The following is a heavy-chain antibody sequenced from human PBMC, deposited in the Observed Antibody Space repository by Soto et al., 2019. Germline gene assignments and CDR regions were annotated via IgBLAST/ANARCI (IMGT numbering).Heavy chain of an antibody. V-gene: IGHV4-34*01. CDR1: GGSFNGFY. D-gene: IGHD2-15*01. J-gene: IGHJ2*01. Sequence: QVQLQQWGAGLLKPSETLSLTCAVYGGSFNGFYWSWIRQPPGKGLEWIGEINHSGSTNYNPSRKSRVTISADTSKNQFSLPLSSVTAADTAVYYCVSKLGSCTGGSCNWYFDLWGRGTLVTVSS. CDR2: INHSGST. CDR3: VSKLGSCTGGSCNWYFDL.